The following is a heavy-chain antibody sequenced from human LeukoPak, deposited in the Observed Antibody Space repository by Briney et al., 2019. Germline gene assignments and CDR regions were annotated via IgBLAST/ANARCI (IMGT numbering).Heavy chain of an antibody. D-gene: IGHD3-22*01. CDR2: ISGSGFST. J-gene: IGHJ6*02. CDR3: AKEGYYDSSGAPRRLFYYGMDV. Sequence: GGSLRLSCAASGFTFSSYAMSWVRQAPGKGLEWVSGISGSGFSTYYADSVKGRFTISRDNSKNTLYPQMKSLRAEDTAVYYCAKEGYYDSSGAPRRLFYYGMDVWGQGTTVTVSS. V-gene: IGHV3-23*01. CDR1: GFTFSSYA.